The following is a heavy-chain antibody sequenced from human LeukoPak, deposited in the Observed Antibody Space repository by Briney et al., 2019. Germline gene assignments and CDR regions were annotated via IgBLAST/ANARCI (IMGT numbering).Heavy chain of an antibody. Sequence: SVKVSCKVSGYTLTELSMHWVRQAPGKGLEWMGGFDPEDGETIYAQKFQGRVTMTEDTSTDTAYMELSSLRSEDTAVYYCATGQRGVIALFDYWGQGTLVTVSS. CDR1: GYTLTELS. CDR3: ATGQRGVIALFDY. D-gene: IGHD3-10*01. V-gene: IGHV1-24*01. J-gene: IGHJ4*02. CDR2: FDPEDGET.